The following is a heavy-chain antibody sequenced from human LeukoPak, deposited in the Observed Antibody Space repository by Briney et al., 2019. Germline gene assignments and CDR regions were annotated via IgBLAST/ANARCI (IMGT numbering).Heavy chain of an antibody. CDR2: IIPIFGTA. J-gene: IGHJ4*02. Sequence: ASVKVSCKASGGTFSSYAISWVRQAPGQGLEWMGGIIPIFGTANYAQKFQGRVTITADESTSTAYMELSSLRSEDTAVYYCAREGQAQDYFDYWGQGTLVTVSS. CDR3: AREGQAQDYFDY. V-gene: IGHV1-69*13. CDR1: GGTFSSYA.